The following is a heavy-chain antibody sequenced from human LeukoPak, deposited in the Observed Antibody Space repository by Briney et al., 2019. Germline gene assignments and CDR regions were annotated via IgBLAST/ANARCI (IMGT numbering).Heavy chain of an antibody. CDR3: ARYSFSSSFPLPFDF. D-gene: IGHD6-13*01. J-gene: IGHJ4*02. CDR2: FFHSGST. V-gene: IGHV4-38-2*02. Sequence: SETPSLTSTASGYSISSGTYWRWIRKPPGKGLKWIGRFFHSGSTYYNPPLKSRVTISVDTSKNQFSLKLSSVTAAVTAVYYRARYSFSSSFPLPFDFWGQGTLVTVSS. CDR1: GYSISSGTY.